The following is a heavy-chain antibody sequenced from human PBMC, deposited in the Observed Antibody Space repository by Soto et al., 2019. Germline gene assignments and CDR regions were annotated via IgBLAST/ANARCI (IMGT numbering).Heavy chain of an antibody. CDR3: ARAGSGYFDY. J-gene: IGHJ4*02. CDR1: GGSISTYY. CDR2: VYYSGST. Sequence: SETLSLTCTVSGGSISTYYWSWIRQPPGKGLEWIGYVYYSGSTNYNPSLKSRLTISVDTSKNQFSLKLSSVTSADTAVYYCARAGSGYFDYWAQGTLVTVSS. D-gene: IGHD2-15*01. V-gene: IGHV4-59*01.